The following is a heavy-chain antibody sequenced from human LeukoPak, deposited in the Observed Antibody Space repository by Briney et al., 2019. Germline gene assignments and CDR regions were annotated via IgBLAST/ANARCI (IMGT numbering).Heavy chain of an antibody. CDR2: IGSTSRTV. CDR1: GFNFDRFT. V-gene: IGHV3-48*04. Sequence: GGSLRLSCAASGFNFDRFTMNWVRRAPGKGLEWLSYIGSTSRTVFYADSVKGRFTISIDNAKSSLYLQFDSLRADDTAVYYGSRGRRYCGGYCYDYYHYCLDVWGKGTSLIVS. J-gene: IGHJ6*03. CDR3: SRGRRYCGGYCYDYYHYCLDV. D-gene: IGHD2-21*02.